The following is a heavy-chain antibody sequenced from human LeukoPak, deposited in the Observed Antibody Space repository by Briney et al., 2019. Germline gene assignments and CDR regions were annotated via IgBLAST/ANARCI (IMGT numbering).Heavy chain of an antibody. CDR2: ISGDGGST. CDR1: GFTFDDYA. Sequence: GGSLRLSCAASGFTFDDYAMHWVRQGPGKGLEWFSLISGDGGSTYYADSVKGRFTISRDNSKNSLYLQMNSLRIEDSALYYCAKVRVASPSFRYLDYWGQGTLVTVSS. V-gene: IGHV3-43*02. D-gene: IGHD2-15*01. CDR3: AKVRVASPSFRYLDY. J-gene: IGHJ4*02.